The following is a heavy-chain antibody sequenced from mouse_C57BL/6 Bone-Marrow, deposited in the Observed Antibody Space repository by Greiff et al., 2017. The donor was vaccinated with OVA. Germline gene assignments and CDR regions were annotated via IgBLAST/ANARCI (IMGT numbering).Heavy chain of an antibody. V-gene: IGHV1-18*01. J-gene: IGHJ3*01. D-gene: IGHD1-1*01. CDR2: INPNNGGT. CDR3: ARRTVVATKTWFAY. CDR1: GYTFTDYN. Sequence: VHVKQSGPELVKPGASVKIPCKASGYTFTDYNMDWVKQSHGKSLEWIGDINPNNGGTIYNQKFKGKATLTVDKSSSTAYMELRSLTSEDTAVYYCARRTVVATKTWFAYWGQGTLVTVSA.